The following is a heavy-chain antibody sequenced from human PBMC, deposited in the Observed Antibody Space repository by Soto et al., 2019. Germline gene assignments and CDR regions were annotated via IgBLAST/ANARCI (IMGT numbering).Heavy chain of an antibody. Sequence: QVQLVQSGAEVKKPGASVKVSCKASGYTFTSCAMHWVRQAPGKRLEWMGWINTGNGNTKYSQKFQGRITITRDTSASTAYMELSSLRSEDTAVYYCATPGGVLRYFGSYFDYWGQGTLVTVSS. V-gene: IGHV1-3*04. CDR2: INTGNGNT. CDR1: GYTFTSCA. CDR3: ATPGGVLRYFGSYFDY. J-gene: IGHJ4*02. D-gene: IGHD3-9*01.